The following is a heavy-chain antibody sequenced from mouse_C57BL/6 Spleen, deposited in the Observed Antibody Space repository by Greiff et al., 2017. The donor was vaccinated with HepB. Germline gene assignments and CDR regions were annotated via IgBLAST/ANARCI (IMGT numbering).Heavy chain of an antibody. CDR1: GYTFTSYW. D-gene: IGHD2-3*01. J-gene: IGHJ2*01. V-gene: IGHV1-52*01. Sequence: VQLQQSGAELVRPGSSVKLSCKASGYTFTSYWMHWVKQRPIQGLEWIGNIDPSDSETHYNQKFKDKATLTVDKSSSTAYMQLSSLTSEDSAVYYCATWGGDGYCFDYWGQGTTLTVSS. CDR2: IDPSDSET. CDR3: ATWGGDGYCFDY.